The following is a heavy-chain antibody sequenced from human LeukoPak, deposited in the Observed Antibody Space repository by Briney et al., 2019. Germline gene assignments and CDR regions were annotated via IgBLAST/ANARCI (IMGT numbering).Heavy chain of an antibody. CDR2: ISSSGSTI. Sequence: GGSLRLSCAASGFTFSDYYMSWIRQAPGKRLEWVSYISSSGSTIYYADSVKGRFTISRDNAKNSLYLQMNSLRAEDTAVYYCAREISPRYYDILTGPLGYFDYWGQGTLVTVSS. CDR1: GFTFSDYY. CDR3: AREISPRYYDILTGPLGYFDY. J-gene: IGHJ4*02. V-gene: IGHV3-11*01. D-gene: IGHD3-9*01.